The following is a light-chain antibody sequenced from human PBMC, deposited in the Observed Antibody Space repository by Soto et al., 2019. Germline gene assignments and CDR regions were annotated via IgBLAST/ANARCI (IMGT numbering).Light chain of an antibody. Sequence: DIQMTQSPSTLSASVGDRVTITCRASQNINRRLAWYQQKPGKAPNLLIYDASSLESGVPARFSGGGSGTEFTRTISSLQPDDFSTFYCQQYNNYPWTFGQGTKVDIK. V-gene: IGKV1-5*01. J-gene: IGKJ1*01. CDR2: DAS. CDR1: QNINRR. CDR3: QQYNNYPWT.